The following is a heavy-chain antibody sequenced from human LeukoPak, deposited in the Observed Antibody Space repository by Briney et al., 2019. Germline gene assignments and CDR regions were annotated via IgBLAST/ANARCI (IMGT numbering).Heavy chain of an antibody. V-gene: IGHV3-23*01. CDR2: ISDTGGNT. D-gene: IGHD1/OR15-1a*01. CDR1: GFTFSTYA. J-gene: IGHJ4*02. Sequence: GGSLRLSCAASGFTFSTYAMSWVRQTPEKGLEWVSAISDTGGNTFYADSVKGRFTISRDNSKNSLYLQMNSLRAEDTAIYYCAKGRTNDYWGQGTLVTVSS. CDR3: AKGRTNDY.